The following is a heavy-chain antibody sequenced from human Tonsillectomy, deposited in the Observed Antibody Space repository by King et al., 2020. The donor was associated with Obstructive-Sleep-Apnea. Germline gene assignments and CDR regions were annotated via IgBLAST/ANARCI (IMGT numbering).Heavy chain of an antibody. CDR3: AGDFEASSSTWEGMYRYFDL. J-gene: IGHJ2*01. V-gene: IGHV3-21*01. Sequence: VQLVESGGGLVKPGGSLRLSCAASGFTFSNYTMNWVRQAPGKGLEWVSSISRSNKYIYYGDSMKGRFTISRDNAKNSLYLQMNSLRAEDTAVYYCAGDFEASSSTWEGMYRYFDLWGRGTLVTVSS. CDR2: ISRSNKYI. D-gene: IGHD6-13*01. CDR1: GFTFSNYT.